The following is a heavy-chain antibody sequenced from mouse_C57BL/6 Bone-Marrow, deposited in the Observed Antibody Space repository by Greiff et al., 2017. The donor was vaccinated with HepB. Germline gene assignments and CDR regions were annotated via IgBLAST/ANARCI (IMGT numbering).Heavy chain of an antibody. V-gene: IGHV1-50*01. D-gene: IGHD2-4*01. Sequence: QVQLKQPGAELVKPGASVKLSCKASGYTFTSYWMQWVKQRPGQGLEWIGEIDPSDSYTNYNQKFKGKATLTVDTSSSTAYMQLSSLTSEDSAVYYCARPYDYDVGAWFAYWGQGTLVTVSA. CDR3: ARPYDYDVGAWFAY. CDR2: IDPSDSYT. CDR1: GYTFTSYW. J-gene: IGHJ3*01.